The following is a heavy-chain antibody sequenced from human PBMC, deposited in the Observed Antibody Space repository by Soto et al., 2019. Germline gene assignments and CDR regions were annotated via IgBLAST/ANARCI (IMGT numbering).Heavy chain of an antibody. Sequence: ASVKVSCKASGGTFSSYAISWVRQAPGQGLEWMGGIIPIFGTANYAQKFQGRVTITADESTSTAYMELSSLRSEDTAVYYCARLGHSGYSSSWYFDYWGQGTLVTVSS. CDR2: IIPIFGTA. J-gene: IGHJ4*02. CDR3: ARLGHSGYSSSWYFDY. D-gene: IGHD6-13*01. CDR1: GGTFSSYA. V-gene: IGHV1-69*13.